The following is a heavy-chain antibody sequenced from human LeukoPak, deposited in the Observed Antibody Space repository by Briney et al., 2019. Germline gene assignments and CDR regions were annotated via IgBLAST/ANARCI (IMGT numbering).Heavy chain of an antibody. V-gene: IGHV4-61*02. CDR3: ARDRPTGTTDY. CDR2: IYTSGST. Sequence: SQTLSLTCTVSGGSISSGSYYWSWIRQPAGKGLEWIGRIYTSGSTNYNPSLKSRVTISVDTSKNQFSLKLSSVTAADTAVYYCARDRPTGTTDYWGQGTLVTVSS. CDR1: GGSISSGSYY. D-gene: IGHD1-7*01. J-gene: IGHJ4*02.